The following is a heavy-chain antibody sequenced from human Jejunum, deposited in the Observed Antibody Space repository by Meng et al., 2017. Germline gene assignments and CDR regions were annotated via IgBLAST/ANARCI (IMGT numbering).Heavy chain of an antibody. D-gene: IGHD3-10*01. CDR3: AKAWGNDYGSGTYYLDN. CDR1: GFTFPDYA. CDR2: TSAAGKRV. V-gene: IGHV3-23*01. Sequence: GGSLRLSCTVSGFTFPDYAMNWVRQAPGKGLEWVSSTSAAGKRVFYADSVKGRFTISRDNSKNTLFLQMNSLRDEDTAVYYCAKAWGNDYGSGTYYLDNWGQGTLVTVSS. J-gene: IGHJ4*02.